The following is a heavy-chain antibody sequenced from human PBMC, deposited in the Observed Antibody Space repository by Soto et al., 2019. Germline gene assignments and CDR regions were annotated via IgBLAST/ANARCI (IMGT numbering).Heavy chain of an antibody. CDR3: ASDGDYGDLPGYFDY. CDR2: IWYDGSNK. D-gene: IGHD4-17*01. V-gene: IGHV3-33*01. J-gene: IGHJ4*02. CDR1: GFTFSSYG. Sequence: QVQLVESGGGVVQPGRSLRLSCAASGFTFSSYGMHWVRQAPGKGLEWVAVIWYDGSNKYYADSVKGRFTISRDKSKHPLYRQMNSLRAEDTAVYYCASDGDYGDLPGYFDYWGQGTLVTVSS.